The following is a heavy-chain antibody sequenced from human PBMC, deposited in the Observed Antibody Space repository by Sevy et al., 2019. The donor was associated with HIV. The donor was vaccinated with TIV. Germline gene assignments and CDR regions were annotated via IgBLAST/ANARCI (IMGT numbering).Heavy chain of an antibody. CDR1: GGSVSSGSYY. CDR2: INYSGST. D-gene: IGHD6-13*01. CDR3: ARDSIAAAGGIDY. V-gene: IGHV4-61*01. J-gene: IGHJ4*02. Sequence: SETLSLTCPVSGGSVSSGSYYWSWIRQPPGKGLEWIGYINYSGSTNYNPSLMSLVTVSVDTSTNQFSLKLSSVTAADTAWYYCARDSIAAAGGIDYWGQGTLVTVSS.